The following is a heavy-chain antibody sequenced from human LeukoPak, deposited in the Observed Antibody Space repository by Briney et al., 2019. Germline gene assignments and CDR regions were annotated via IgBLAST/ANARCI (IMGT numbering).Heavy chain of an antibody. CDR1: GYTFTSYA. Sequence: ASGKVSCNASGYTFTSYAMNLVRQAPGQGLEWMGWINTNTGNPAYAQGFTGRFVFSLDTSVSTAYLKISSLKAEDTAVYYCARVIGHSSSWYWFDPWGQGTLVTVSS. J-gene: IGHJ5*02. V-gene: IGHV7-4-1*02. CDR3: ARVIGHSSSWYWFDP. D-gene: IGHD6-13*01. CDR2: INTNTGNP.